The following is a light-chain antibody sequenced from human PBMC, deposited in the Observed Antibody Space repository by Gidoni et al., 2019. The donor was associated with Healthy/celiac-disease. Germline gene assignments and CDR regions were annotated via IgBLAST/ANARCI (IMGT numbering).Light chain of an antibody. CDR1: ALPQKY. CDR2: EDS. V-gene: IGLV3-10*01. Sequence: SYELTQPPAVSVSPGQTARITCSGDALPQKYAYSYQQKSGQTPGLVIYEDSKRPSRIPERFSGSSSATMATLTISGAQVEDEADYYCYSTDSSGNHRVFGGETKLTVL. J-gene: IGLJ3*02. CDR3: YSTDSSGNHRV.